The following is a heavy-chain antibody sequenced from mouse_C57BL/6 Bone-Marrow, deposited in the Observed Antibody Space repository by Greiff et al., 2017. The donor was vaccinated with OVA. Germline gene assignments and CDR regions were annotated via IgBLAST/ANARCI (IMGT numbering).Heavy chain of an antibody. D-gene: IGHD1-1*01. J-gene: IGHJ4*01. CDR3: ARPIYYYGRGYYAMDY. V-gene: IGHV1-80*01. Sequence: QVQLQQSGAELVKPGASVKISCKASGYAFSSYWMNWVKQRPGKGLEWIGQIYPGDGDTNYNGKFKGKATLTADKSSSTAYMQLSSLTSEDSAVYFCARPIYYYGRGYYAMDYWGQGTSVTVSA. CDR1: GYAFSSYW. CDR2: IYPGDGDT.